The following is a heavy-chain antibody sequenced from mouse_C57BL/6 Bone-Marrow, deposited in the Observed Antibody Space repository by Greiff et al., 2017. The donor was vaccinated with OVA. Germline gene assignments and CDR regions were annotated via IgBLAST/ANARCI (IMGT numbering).Heavy chain of an antibody. CDR3: ARDRGYGSSLAWFAY. V-gene: IGHV3-6*01. J-gene: IGHJ3*01. CDR2: ISYDGSN. Sequence: ESGPGLVKPSQSLSLTCSVTGYSITSGYYWNWIRQFPGNKLEWMGYISYDGSNNYNPSLKNRISITRDTSKNQFFLKLNSVTTEDTATYYCARDRGYGSSLAWFAYWGQGTLVTVSA. CDR1: GYSITSGYY. D-gene: IGHD1-1*01.